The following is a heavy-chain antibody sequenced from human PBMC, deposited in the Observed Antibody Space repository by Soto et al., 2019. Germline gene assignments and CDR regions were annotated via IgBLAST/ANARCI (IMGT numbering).Heavy chain of an antibody. D-gene: IGHD2-8*02. Sequence: QVQLQQWGAGLLKPSETLSLTCAVSGGSFSGYYWTWIRQPPGTGLEWIGEINDSGSTNYNPSLKSRVTISVDTSQRQFSMKLNSVTAEDAAVYYCARDKITGLFDYWGQGTLVPVSS. J-gene: IGHJ4*02. CDR1: GGSFSGYY. V-gene: IGHV4-34*01. CDR2: INDSGST. CDR3: ARDKITGLFDY.